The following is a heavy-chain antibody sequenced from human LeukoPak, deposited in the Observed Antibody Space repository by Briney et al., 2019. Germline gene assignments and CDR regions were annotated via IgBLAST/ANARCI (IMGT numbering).Heavy chain of an antibody. J-gene: IGHJ4*02. Sequence: SETLSLTCTVSGSSISSSSYYWGWIRQPPGKGLEWIGSIYYSGSTYYNPFLKSRVTISVDTSKNQFSLKLSSVTAADTAVYYCARKYCSSTSCYTRAPYYFDYWGQGTLVTVSS. CDR1: GSSISSSSYY. CDR2: IYYSGST. CDR3: ARKYCSSTSCYTRAPYYFDY. D-gene: IGHD2-2*02. V-gene: IGHV4-39*07.